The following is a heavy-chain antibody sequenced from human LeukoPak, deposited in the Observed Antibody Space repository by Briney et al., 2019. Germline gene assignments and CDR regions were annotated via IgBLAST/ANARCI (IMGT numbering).Heavy chain of an antibody. D-gene: IGHD3-10*01. V-gene: IGHV1-2*04. CDR2: INPNSGGT. J-gene: IGHJ4*02. Sequence: ASVKVSCKASGYTFTGYYMHWVRQAPGQGLEWMGWINPNSGGTNYAQKFQGWVTMTRDTSISTAYMELSRLRSDDTAVYYCARGDRFGELFYFDYWGQGTLVTISS. CDR1: GYTFTGYY. CDR3: ARGDRFGELFYFDY.